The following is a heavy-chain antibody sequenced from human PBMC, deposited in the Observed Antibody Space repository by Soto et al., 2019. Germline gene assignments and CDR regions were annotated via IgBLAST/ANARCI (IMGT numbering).Heavy chain of an antibody. CDR1: GFTFSSYG. J-gene: IGHJ3*02. Sequence: QVQLVESGGGVVQPGRSLRLSCAASGFTFSSYGMHWVRQAPGKGLEWVAVISYDGSNKYYADSVKGRFTISRDNSKNTLYLQMNSLRAEDTAVYYWAKLLWFGELPRDFDAFDIWDQGTMVTVSS. V-gene: IGHV3-30*18. CDR2: ISYDGSNK. CDR3: AKLLWFGELPRDFDAFDI. D-gene: IGHD3-10*01.